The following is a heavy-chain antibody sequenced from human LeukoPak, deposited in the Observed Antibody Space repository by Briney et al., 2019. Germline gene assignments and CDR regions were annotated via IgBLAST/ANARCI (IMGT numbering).Heavy chain of an antibody. V-gene: IGHV1-2*02. CDR2: INPNSGGT. CDR3: ATYFYGEYSAYYFDY. J-gene: IGHJ4*02. Sequence: ASVKVSCKASGYTFTGYYMHWVRQAPGQGLEWMGWINPNSGGTNYAQKFQGRVTMTRDTSISTAYMELSRLRSDDTAVYFCATYFYGEYSAYYFDYWGQGTLVTVSS. CDR1: GYTFTGYY. D-gene: IGHD4-17*01.